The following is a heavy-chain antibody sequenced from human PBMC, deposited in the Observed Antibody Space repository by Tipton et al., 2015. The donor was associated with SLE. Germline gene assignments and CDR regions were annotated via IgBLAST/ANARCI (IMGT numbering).Heavy chain of an antibody. J-gene: IGHJ4*02. CDR1: GGSISSSNW. CDR2: IYHSGST. Sequence: TLSLTCAVSGGSISSSNWWSWVRQPPGKGLEWIGEIYHSGSTNYNPSLKSRVTISIGKSKSHFSLELNSVTAADTAVYYCARELVGATYFDYWGQGTLVTVSS. CDR3: ARELVGATYFDY. V-gene: IGHV4-4*02. D-gene: IGHD1-26*01.